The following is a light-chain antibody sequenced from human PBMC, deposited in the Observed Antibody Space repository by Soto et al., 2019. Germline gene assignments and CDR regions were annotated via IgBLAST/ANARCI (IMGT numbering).Light chain of an antibody. CDR2: DAS. CDR3: QQRSNWPLIT. J-gene: IGKJ5*01. CDR1: QSVSSY. V-gene: IGKV3-11*01. Sequence: EIVLTQSRATLSLSPGERATLSCRASQSVSSYLAWYQQKPGQAPRLLIYDASNRATGIPARFSGSGSGTDFTLTISSLEPEDFAVYYCQQRSNWPLITFGQGTRLEIK.